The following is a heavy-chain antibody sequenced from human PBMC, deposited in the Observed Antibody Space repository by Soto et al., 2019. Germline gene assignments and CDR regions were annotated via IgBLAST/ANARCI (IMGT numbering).Heavy chain of an antibody. CDR3: ARDDSFYGEPGYGMNV. J-gene: IGHJ6*02. CDR2: IYYTGTT. Sequence: QVQLQESGPGLVEASQTLSLTCTVSGATISSGGFYWSWIRQRPGKGLEWIRHIYYTGTTSYNPSLNCRFTISLDMSSNQFSLKLRSVTAADTAKYFCARDDSFYGEPGYGMNVWGQGTTVTGSS. D-gene: IGHD4-17*01. V-gene: IGHV4-31*03. CDR1: GATISSGGFY.